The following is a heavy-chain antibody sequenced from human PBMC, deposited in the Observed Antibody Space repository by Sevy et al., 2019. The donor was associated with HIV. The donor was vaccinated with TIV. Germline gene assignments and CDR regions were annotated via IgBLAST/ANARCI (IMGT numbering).Heavy chain of an antibody. V-gene: IGHV3-30-3*01. Sequence: GGSLRLSCAASGFTFSSYAMHWARQAPGKGLEWVAVISYDGSNKYYADSVKGRFTISRDNSKNTLYLQMNSLRAEDTAVYYCAREGGDFWSGYYTGTDYYYGMDVWGQGTTVTVSS. D-gene: IGHD3-3*01. J-gene: IGHJ6*02. CDR2: ISYDGSNK. CDR3: AREGGDFWSGYYTGTDYYYGMDV. CDR1: GFTFSSYA.